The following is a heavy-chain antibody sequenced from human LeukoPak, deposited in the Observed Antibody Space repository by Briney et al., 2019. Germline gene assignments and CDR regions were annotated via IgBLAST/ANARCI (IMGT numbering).Heavy chain of an antibody. V-gene: IGHV3-53*01. Sequence: SGGSLRLSCAASGFTVSSNYMSWVRQAPGKGLEWVSVIYSGGNTYYADSVRGRFTISRDNSKNTLYLQMNSLRAEDTAVYYCARDLYYYDSSGYLRWGQGTLVTVSS. CDR2: IYSGGNT. CDR1: GFTVSSNY. D-gene: IGHD3-22*01. J-gene: IGHJ4*02. CDR3: ARDLYYYDSSGYLR.